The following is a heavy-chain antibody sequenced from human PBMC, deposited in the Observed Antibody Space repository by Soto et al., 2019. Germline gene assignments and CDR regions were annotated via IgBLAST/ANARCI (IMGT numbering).Heavy chain of an antibody. CDR2: ISYDGSNK. V-gene: IGHV3-30*18. Sequence: QVQLVESGGGVVQPGRSLRLSCAASGFTFSSYGMHWVRKAPGKGLEWVAVISYDGSNKYYADSVKGRFTISRDNSKNTLYLQMNSLRAEDTAVYYCAKDISGSTNYYYGMEVWGQGTTVTVSS. D-gene: IGHD6-25*01. CDR1: GFTFSSYG. J-gene: IGHJ6*02. CDR3: AKDISGSTNYYYGMEV.